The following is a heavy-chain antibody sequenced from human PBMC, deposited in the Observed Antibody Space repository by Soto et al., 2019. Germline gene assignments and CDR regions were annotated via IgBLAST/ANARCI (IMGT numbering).Heavy chain of an antibody. CDR3: ARDRVPGPHYYAYGMDV. J-gene: IGHJ6*02. CDR2: TYYRSKWYN. D-gene: IGHD6-19*01. CDR1: GDSVSSNSAA. V-gene: IGHV6-1*01. Sequence: SQTLSLTCAISGDSVSSNSAAWNWIRQSPSRGLEWLGRTYYRSKWYNDYAVSVKSRITINPDTSRNQFSLQLNSVTPEDTAVYYCARDRVPGPHYYAYGMDVWGQGTTLSLSS.